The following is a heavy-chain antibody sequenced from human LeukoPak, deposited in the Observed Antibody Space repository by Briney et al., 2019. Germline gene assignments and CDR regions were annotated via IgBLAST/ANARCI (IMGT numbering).Heavy chain of an antibody. D-gene: IGHD6-19*01. CDR2: ISYDGSNK. J-gene: IGHJ6*02. CDR3: ARGPSGWYYYYGMDV. CDR1: GFTFSSYA. V-gene: IGHV3-30-3*01. Sequence: GRSLRLSCAASGFTFSSYAMHRVRQAPGKGLEWVAVISYDGSNKYYADSVKGRFTISRDNSKNTLYLQMNSLRAEDTAVYYCARGPSGWYYYYGMDVWGQGTTVTVSS.